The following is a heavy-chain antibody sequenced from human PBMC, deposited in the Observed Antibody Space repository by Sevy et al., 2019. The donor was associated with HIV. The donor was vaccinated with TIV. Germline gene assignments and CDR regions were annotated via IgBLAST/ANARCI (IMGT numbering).Heavy chain of an antibody. D-gene: IGHD2-15*01. CDR1: GFTFSSYW. CDR2: IKQDGSEK. CDR3: ARGGWRDYYYGMDV. Sequence: GGSLRLSCAASGFTFSSYWMSWVRQAPGKGLEWVANIKQDGSEKYYVDSVKGRFTISRDNAKNSLYLQMNSLRAEDTAVYYCARGGWRDYYYGMDVWGQGTTVTVS. J-gene: IGHJ6*02. V-gene: IGHV3-7*03.